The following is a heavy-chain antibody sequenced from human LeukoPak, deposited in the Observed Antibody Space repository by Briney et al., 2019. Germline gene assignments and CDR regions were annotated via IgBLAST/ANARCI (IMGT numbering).Heavy chain of an antibody. V-gene: IGHV4-34*01. Sequence: SETLSLTCAVYGGSFSGYYWSWIRQPPGKGLEWIGEINHSGSTNYNPSLKSQVTISVDTSKNQFSLKLSSVTAADTAVYYCARGLGIYYGSGSYNYWGQGTLVTVSS. CDR2: INHSGST. D-gene: IGHD3-10*01. CDR3: ARGLGIYYGSGSYNY. CDR1: GGSFSGYY. J-gene: IGHJ4*02.